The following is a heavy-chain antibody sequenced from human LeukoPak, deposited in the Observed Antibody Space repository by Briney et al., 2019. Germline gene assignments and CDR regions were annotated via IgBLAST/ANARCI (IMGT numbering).Heavy chain of an antibody. CDR3: ARDKASSGWYYFDS. J-gene: IGHJ4*02. V-gene: IGHV3-48*01. CDR1: GFTLSSYC. CDR2: ISSSSNTI. D-gene: IGHD6-19*01. Sequence: PGGSLRLSCAASGFTLSSYCMNWVRQAPGKGLEWVSYISSSSNTIYYADSVKGRFTISRDNAKNSLYLQMNGLRAEDTAVYYCARDKASSGWYYFDSWGQGTLVTVSS.